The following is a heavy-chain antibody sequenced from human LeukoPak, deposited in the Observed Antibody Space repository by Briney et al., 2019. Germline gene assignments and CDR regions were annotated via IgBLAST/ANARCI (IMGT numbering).Heavy chain of an antibody. CDR2: INPSGGST. J-gene: IGHJ4*02. Sequence: ASVKVSCKASGYTFTSYYIHWVRQAPGQGLEWMGIINPSGGSTNYTQKFQDRVTMTRDMSTSTVYMEMSSLRSDDTAVYYCARRQVAGGPFDYWGQGTPITVSS. V-gene: IGHV1-46*01. D-gene: IGHD3-16*01. CDR1: GYTFTSYY. CDR3: ARRQVAGGPFDY.